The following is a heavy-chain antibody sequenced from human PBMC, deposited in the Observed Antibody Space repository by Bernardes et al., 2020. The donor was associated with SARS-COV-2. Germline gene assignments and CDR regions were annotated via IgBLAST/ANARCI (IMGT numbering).Heavy chain of an antibody. CDR2: IRGSGAYA. CDR3: AKRSKFEILTGFSPLWD. J-gene: IGHJ4*02. CDR1: GVGVANYA. D-gene: IGHD3-9*01. Sequence: RGSCASSGVGVANYAMTWVGQAPGNGLEWVSVIRGSGAYAYYSASVEARFTVSRDNSLKKMFLQMTSLRPEDTAVYYCAKRSKFEILTGFSPLWDWGQGTLVTVSS. V-gene: IGHV3-23*01.